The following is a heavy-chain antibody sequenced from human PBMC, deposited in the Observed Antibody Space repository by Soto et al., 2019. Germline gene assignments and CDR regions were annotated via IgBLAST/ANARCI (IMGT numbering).Heavy chain of an antibody. CDR2: ITIRSSYI. CDR3: ARDDGWLVLDY. J-gene: IGHJ4*02. CDR1: GFAFSSYS. V-gene: IGHV3-21*06. D-gene: IGHD6-19*01. Sequence: EVLLVESGGGLVKPGGSLRLSCAASGFAFSSYSMNWVRQAPGKGLEWVAFITIRSSYIYYADSVRGRFSISRDNAKNSLYLQMDGLRAEDTAVYYCARDDGWLVLDYWGQGTLVTVSS.